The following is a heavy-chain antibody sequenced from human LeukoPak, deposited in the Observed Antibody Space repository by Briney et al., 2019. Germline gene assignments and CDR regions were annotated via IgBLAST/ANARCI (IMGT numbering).Heavy chain of an antibody. D-gene: IGHD5-12*01. Sequence: GGSLRLSCAASGFTFSSYEMNWVRQAPGKGLEWASGISPGGGPTYYADSVKGRFTISRDDSKNTLYLQMNNLRAEDTAVYYCAKDGAWLRFDDWGQGILVTVSS. CDR3: AKDGAWLRFDD. J-gene: IGHJ4*02. V-gene: IGHV3-23*01. CDR2: ISPGGGPT. CDR1: GFTFSSYE.